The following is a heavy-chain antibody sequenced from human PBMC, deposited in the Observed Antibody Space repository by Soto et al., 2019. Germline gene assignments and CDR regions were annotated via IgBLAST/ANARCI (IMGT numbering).Heavy chain of an antibody. CDR1: GFTFGNYA. Sequence: EVQLLDSGGGLAQPGGSLRLSCAASGFTFGNYAMNWVRQAPGKGLEWVSTVSGNGDVTYYADSVKGRFTISRDNSRSTLYLQMNNLRAEDTAIYFCAKVPASLKTFDYWGQGTLVTVSS. D-gene: IGHD2-2*01. J-gene: IGHJ4*02. CDR3: AKVPASLKTFDY. CDR2: VSGNGDVT. V-gene: IGHV3-23*01.